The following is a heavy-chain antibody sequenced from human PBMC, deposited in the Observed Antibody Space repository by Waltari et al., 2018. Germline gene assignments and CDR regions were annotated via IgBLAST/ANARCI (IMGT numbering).Heavy chain of an antibody. CDR1: GYTFTGYY. CDR2: NSPNSGCT. D-gene: IGHD3-10*01. Sequence: QVQLVQSGAEVKKPGASVKVSCKASGYTFTGYYMHWVRQAPGHGLEWRGWNSPNSGCTNYAQKFQGRGTMPGDTSMSTAYMELSRLRSDDTAVYYCARSPQGSGSYYYWPAYFDYWGQGTLVTVSS. J-gene: IGHJ4*02. CDR3: ARSPQGSGSYYYWPAYFDY. V-gene: IGHV1-2*02.